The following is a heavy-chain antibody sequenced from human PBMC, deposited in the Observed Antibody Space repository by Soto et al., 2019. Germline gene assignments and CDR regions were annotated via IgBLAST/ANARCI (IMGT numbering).Heavy chain of an antibody. CDR2: IYYSGST. CDR3: ARVGYCSGGSCYSAFDY. CDR1: GGSVSSGSYY. Sequence: SETLSLTCTVSGGSVSSGSYYWSWIRQPPGKGLEWIGYIYYSGSTNYNPSLKSRVTISVDTSKNQFSLKLSSVTAADTAVYYCARVGYCSGGSCYSAFDYWGQGTLVTVSS. J-gene: IGHJ4*02. D-gene: IGHD2-15*01. V-gene: IGHV4-61*01.